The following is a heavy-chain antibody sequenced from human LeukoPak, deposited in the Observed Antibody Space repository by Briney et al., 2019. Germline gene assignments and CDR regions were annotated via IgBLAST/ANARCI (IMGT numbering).Heavy chain of an antibody. J-gene: IGHJ4*02. CDR1: GGSISSSSYY. CDR2: VYYSGST. Sequence: PSETLSLTCTVSGGSISSSSYYWGWIRQPPGKGLEWIGSVYYSGSTYYNPSLQSRVTISVDTSKNQFSLKVSSVTAADTAVYYCARGGYYDSSGYSPQGPDYWGQGTLVTVSS. CDR3: ARGGYYDSSGYSPQGPDY. D-gene: IGHD3-22*01. V-gene: IGHV4-39*07.